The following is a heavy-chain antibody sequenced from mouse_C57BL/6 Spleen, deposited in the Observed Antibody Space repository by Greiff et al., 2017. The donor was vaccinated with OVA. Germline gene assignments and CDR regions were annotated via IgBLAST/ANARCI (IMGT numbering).Heavy chain of an antibody. Sequence: QVQLKESGPELVKPGASVKISCKASGYAFSSSWMNWVKQRPGKGLEWIGRIYPGDGDTNYNGKFKGKATLTADKSSSTAYMQLSSLTSEDSAVYFCARGAYLGYFDVWGTGTTVTVSS. D-gene: IGHD2-10*01. CDR1: GYAFSSSW. J-gene: IGHJ1*03. V-gene: IGHV1-82*01. CDR2: IYPGDGDT. CDR3: ARGAYLGYFDV.